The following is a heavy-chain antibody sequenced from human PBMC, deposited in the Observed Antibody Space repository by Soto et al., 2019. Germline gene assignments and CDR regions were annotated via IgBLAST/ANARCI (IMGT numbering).Heavy chain of an antibody. J-gene: IGHJ6*01. D-gene: IGHD6-13*01. Sequence: SETLSLTCAVSGCSISSGYYWGWIRQPPGKGLEWIGSIYHSVSTYYNPSLKSRVTISVDTSKNQFSLKLSSVTAAETAVYYCARLEPDTGYSSRWYSYYYYYGMDVWGHANTVTVXS. V-gene: IGHV4-38-2*01. CDR3: ARLEPDTGYSSRWYSYYYYYGMDV. CDR2: IYHSVST. CDR1: GCSISSGYY.